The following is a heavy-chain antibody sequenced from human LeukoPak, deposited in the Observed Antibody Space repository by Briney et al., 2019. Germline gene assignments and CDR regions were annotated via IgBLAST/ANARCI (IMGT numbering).Heavy chain of an antibody. D-gene: IGHD6-19*01. CDR2: IKTDGRST. V-gene: IGHV3-74*01. Sequence: GGSLRLSCAASGFTFSDYWMHWVRQAPGKGLVWVSRIKTDGRSTNYADSVKGRFTISRDNAKNTLYPQMNSLRAEDTAVYYCARGRIGGWTDYWGKGTLVTVSS. J-gene: IGHJ4*02. CDR3: ARGRIGGWTDY. CDR1: GFTFSDYW.